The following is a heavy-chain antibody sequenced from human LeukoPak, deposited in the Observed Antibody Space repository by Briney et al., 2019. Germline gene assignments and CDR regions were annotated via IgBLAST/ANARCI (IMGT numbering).Heavy chain of an antibody. J-gene: IGHJ4*02. V-gene: IGHV3-23*01. Sequence: PGGSLRLSCAASGFTFSSYAMSWVRQAPGKGLEWVSAISGSGGSTYYADSVKGRFTISRDNSKNTLYLQMNSLRAEDTAVYYCAKDAPSPTTVVTVSYFDYWGQGTLVTVSS. D-gene: IGHD4-23*01. CDR3: AKDAPSPTTVVTVSYFDY. CDR1: GFTFSSYA. CDR2: ISGSGGST.